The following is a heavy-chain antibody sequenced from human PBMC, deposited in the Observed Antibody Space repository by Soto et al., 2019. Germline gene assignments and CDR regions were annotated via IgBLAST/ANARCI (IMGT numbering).Heavy chain of an antibody. J-gene: IGHJ4*02. CDR3: ARRAETNGWNGYGADKYYFDF. Sequence: ASVKVSCKASGYTFTSYDIYWVRQATGQGLEWMGWMNPNTGNSAYAQKFQGRVTVTSDTSINTVHMELNSLRSEDTAVYYCARRAETNGWNGYGADKYYFDFWGQGTRVTVSS. CDR1: GYTFTSYD. V-gene: IGHV1-8*01. D-gene: IGHD1-1*01. CDR2: MNPNTGNS.